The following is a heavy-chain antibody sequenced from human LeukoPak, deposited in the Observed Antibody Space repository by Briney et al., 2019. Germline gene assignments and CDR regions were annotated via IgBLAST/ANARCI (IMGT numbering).Heavy chain of an antibody. D-gene: IGHD2-8*01. Sequence: GGSLRLSCAASGFTFSSYEMNWVRQAPGKGLGWVSYISSSGSTIYYADSVKGRFTISRDNAKNSLFLLMNNLRDEDTAVYYCAKNGELPDYWGQGILVTVSS. CDR3: AKNGELPDY. CDR2: ISSSGSTI. CDR1: GFTFSSYE. J-gene: IGHJ4*02. V-gene: IGHV3-48*03.